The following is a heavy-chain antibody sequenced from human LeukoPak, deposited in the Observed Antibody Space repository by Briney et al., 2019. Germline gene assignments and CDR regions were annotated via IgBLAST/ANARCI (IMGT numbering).Heavy chain of an antibody. CDR2: ISCSGSTI. CDR3: ARHLSGITGYTYGRGIDY. V-gene: IGHV3-48*03. D-gene: IGHD5-18*01. Sequence: GGSLRLSCAASGFTFSSYEMNWVRQAPGKGLEWVSYISCSGSTIYYADSVKGRFTISRDNAKKSLYLKMNSLRAEDTAVYYCARHLSGITGYTYGRGIDYWGQGTLLTVSS. CDR1: GFTFSSYE. J-gene: IGHJ4*02.